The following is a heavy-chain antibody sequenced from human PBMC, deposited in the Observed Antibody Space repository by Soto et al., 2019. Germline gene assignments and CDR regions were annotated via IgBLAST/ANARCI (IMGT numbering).Heavy chain of an antibody. CDR3: ARGASNWQYFDY. J-gene: IGHJ4*02. CDR1: EGSIRGYY. D-gene: IGHD4-4*01. Sequence: SETLSLTCTVSEGSIRGYYWRWIRQPPGKGLEWIGYFHYTGISNYNSSLKSRVTMSLDTSKNQFSLKLSSVSAADTAIYYCARGASNWQYFDYGGQGALVTVSS. CDR2: FHYTGIS. V-gene: IGHV4-59*01.